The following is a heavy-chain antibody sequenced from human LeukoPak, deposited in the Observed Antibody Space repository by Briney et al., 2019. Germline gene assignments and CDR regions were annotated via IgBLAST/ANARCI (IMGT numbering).Heavy chain of an antibody. D-gene: IGHD2-15*01. J-gene: IGHJ4*02. V-gene: IGHV4-61*05. CDR3: ARGLCSWGGGSCYSFPY. CDR2: IYYSGST. CDR1: GGSISSSSYY. Sequence: SESLSLTCTVSGGSISSSSYYWGWIRQPPGKGLEWIGYIYYSGSTNYNPSLKSRVTISVDTSKNQFSLKLSSVTAADTAVYYCARGLCSWGGGSCYSFPYWGQGTLVTVSS.